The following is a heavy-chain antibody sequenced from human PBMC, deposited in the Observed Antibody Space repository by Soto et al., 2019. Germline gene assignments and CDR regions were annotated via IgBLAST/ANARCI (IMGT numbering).Heavy chain of an antibody. Sequence: SETLSLTCTVSGGSISSYYWSWIRQPPGKGLEWIGYIYYSGSTNYNPSLKSRVTISVDTSKNQFSLKLSSVTAADTAVYYCARDQSGDYRYWGQGTLVTLSS. J-gene: IGHJ4*02. V-gene: IGHV4-59*01. D-gene: IGHD4-17*01. CDR1: GGSISSYY. CDR3: ARDQSGDYRY. CDR2: IYYSGST.